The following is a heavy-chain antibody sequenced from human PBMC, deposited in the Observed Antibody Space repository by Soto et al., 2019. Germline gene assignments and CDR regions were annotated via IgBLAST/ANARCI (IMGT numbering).Heavy chain of an antibody. Sequence: LVQSGAEVKKPGASMKVFCKASGYSFYSFGISAVRQAPGEGLEWRVRVNAHNHITKYAKKFQGRDTITRETSTSTGYLEVRGLRSDYTAVDYSARESSVGANSDAGAVGGRATMV. CDR1: GYSFYSFG. V-gene: IGHV1-18*01. CDR2: VNAHNHIT. J-gene: IGHJ3*01. CDR3: ARESSVGANSDAGAV. D-gene: IGHD1-26*01.